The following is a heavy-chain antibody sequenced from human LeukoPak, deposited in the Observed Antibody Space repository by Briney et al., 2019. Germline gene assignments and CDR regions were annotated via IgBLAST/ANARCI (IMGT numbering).Heavy chain of an antibody. Sequence: SETLSLTCTVSGGSMRSSSYYWGWIRQPPGKGLEWIGSIYYTGSTNYNPSLKSRVTISVDTSKNQFSLKLSSVTAADTAVYYCARGRRGPRPIDYWGQGTLVTVSS. CDR2: IYYTGST. V-gene: IGHV4-39*07. J-gene: IGHJ4*02. D-gene: IGHD3/OR15-3a*01. CDR1: GGSMRSSSYY. CDR3: ARGRRGPRPIDY.